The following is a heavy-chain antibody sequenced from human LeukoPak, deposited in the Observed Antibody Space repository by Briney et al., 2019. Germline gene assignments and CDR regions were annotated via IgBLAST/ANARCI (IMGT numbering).Heavy chain of an antibody. V-gene: IGHV4-39*07. Sequence: PSETLSLTCTVSGGSISSGGYYWSWIRQPPGKGLEWIGEINHSGSTNYNPSLKSRVTISVDTSKNQFSLKLSSVTAADTAVYYCARASGSDSSGPTYYFDYWGQGTLVTVSS. CDR1: GGSISSGGYY. J-gene: IGHJ4*02. CDR3: ARASGSDSSGPTYYFDY. D-gene: IGHD3-22*01. CDR2: INHSGST.